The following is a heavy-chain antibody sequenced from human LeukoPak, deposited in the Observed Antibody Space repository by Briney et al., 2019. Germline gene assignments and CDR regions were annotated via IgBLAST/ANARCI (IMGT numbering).Heavy chain of an antibody. J-gene: IGHJ3*02. CDR1: GYTFTNYG. D-gene: IGHD3-10*01. Sequence: SVKVSCKASGYTFTNYGITWVRQAPGQGLEWMGGIIPIFGTANYAQKFQGRVTITADESTSTAYMELSSLRSEDTAVYYCARGAFYYYGSGTWAFDIWGQGTMVTVSS. V-gene: IGHV1-69*13. CDR3: ARGAFYYYGSGTWAFDI. CDR2: IIPIFGTA.